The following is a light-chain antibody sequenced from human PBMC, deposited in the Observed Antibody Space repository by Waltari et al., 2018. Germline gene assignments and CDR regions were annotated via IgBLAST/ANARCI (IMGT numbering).Light chain of an antibody. CDR1: ELPRKY. Sequence: SYELTQSPSVSVSPGQTARITCSGHELPRKYAYWFPQKSGQAPRLVIDEDTKRPSGIPARFSGSSSGTVATLTITGAQVDDEADYYCYSSDTTGLRVFGGGTTVVVL. CDR2: EDT. V-gene: IGLV3-10*01. J-gene: IGLJ1*01. CDR3: YSSDTTGLRV.